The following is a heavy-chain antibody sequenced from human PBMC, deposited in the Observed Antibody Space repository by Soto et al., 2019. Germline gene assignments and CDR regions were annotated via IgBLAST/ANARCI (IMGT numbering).Heavy chain of an antibody. CDR1: DGSVSSYGYY. CDR2: IAYKGGT. CDR3: TRGGYFYEYMI. Sequence: QVQLQESGPGLVKPSETLSLTCTVSDGSVSSYGYYWTWVRQAPGKGLEWIGYIAYKGGTSYNPSLRSRVTISVDTSKSQFSLDLSFATAEDTALYYCTRGGYFYEYMIWGQGTLVTVSS. D-gene: IGHD3-22*01. V-gene: IGHV4-61*08. J-gene: IGHJ4*02.